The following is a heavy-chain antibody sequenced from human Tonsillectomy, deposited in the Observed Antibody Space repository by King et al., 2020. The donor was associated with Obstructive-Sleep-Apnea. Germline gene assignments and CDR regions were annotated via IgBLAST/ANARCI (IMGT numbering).Heavy chain of an antibody. D-gene: IGHD1-1*01. J-gene: IGHJ2*01. Sequence: MQLQESGPGLVKPSQTLSLTCTVSVGSISSSDCYWSWIRQPPGKSLEWVGCIFYNGRTSYNPSLKRRVAISVGTSTKECSLKLRSATAADTAVYYCARGSDERWGRGTLVTVSS. V-gene: IGHV4-30-4*01. CDR3: ARGSDER. CDR1: VGSISSSDCY. CDR2: IFYNGRT.